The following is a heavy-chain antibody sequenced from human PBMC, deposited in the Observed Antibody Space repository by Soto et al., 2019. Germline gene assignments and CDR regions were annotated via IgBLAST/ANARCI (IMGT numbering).Heavy chain of an antibody. CDR3: ARGVVAATPVDYYYYYMDV. D-gene: IGHD2-15*01. CDR2: INPNSGGT. Sequence: ASVKVSCKASGYTFTGYYMHWVRQAPGQGLEWMGWINPNSGGTNYAQKFQGWVTMTRDKSISTAYMELSRLRSDDTAVYYCARGVVAATPVDYYYYYMDVWGKGTTVTVSS. CDR1: GYTFTGYY. J-gene: IGHJ6*03. V-gene: IGHV1-2*04.